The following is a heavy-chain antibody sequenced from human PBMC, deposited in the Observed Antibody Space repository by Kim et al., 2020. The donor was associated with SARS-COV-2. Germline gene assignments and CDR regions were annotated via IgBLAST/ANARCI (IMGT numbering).Heavy chain of an antibody. Sequence: GGSLRLSCAASGFTFSSYWMTWVRQAPGKGLEWVANIKHDGNTKYYVDSVKGRFTISRDNAKNSLYLQLNSMRAEDTAGYYCARDGDLYSSGKDACDIWG. D-gene: IGHD6-19*01. CDR3: ARDGDLYSSGKDACDI. V-gene: IGHV3-7*01. CDR2: IKHDGNTK. CDR1: GFTFSSYW. J-gene: IGHJ3*02.